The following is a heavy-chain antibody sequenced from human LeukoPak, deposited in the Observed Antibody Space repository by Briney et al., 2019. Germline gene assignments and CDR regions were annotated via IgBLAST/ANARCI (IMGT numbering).Heavy chain of an antibody. CDR2: INPNSGGT. Sequence: GASVKVSCKASGYTFTGYYMHWVRPAPGQGLEWMGWINPNSGGTNYAQKFQGRVTMTRDTSISTAYMELSRLRSDDTAVYYCARDQLAGGWYEDAFDIWGQGTMVTVSS. CDR3: ARDQLAGGWYEDAFDI. CDR1: GYTFTGYY. J-gene: IGHJ3*02. D-gene: IGHD6-19*01. V-gene: IGHV1-2*02.